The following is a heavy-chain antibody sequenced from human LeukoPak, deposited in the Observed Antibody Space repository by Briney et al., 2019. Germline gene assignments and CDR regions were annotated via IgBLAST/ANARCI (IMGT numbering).Heavy chain of an antibody. CDR2: IIPIFGTA. Sequence: SVKVSCKASGGTFSSYAISWVRQSPGQGLEWMGGIIPIFGTANYAQKFQGRVTITADESTSTAYMELSSLRSEDTAVYYCASVVVVAASHSEYFQHWGQGTLVTVSS. J-gene: IGHJ1*01. CDR3: ASVVVVAASHSEYFQH. V-gene: IGHV1-69*13. D-gene: IGHD2-15*01. CDR1: GGTFSSYA.